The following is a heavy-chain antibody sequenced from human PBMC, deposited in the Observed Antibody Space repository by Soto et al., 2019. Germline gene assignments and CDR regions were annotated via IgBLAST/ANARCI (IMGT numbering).Heavy chain of an antibody. CDR2: IFHSGNT. CDR3: ARYYYGSGSPKAFDY. V-gene: IGHV4-31*03. D-gene: IGHD3-10*01. Sequence: SETLSLTCTVSGGSLTSGGYYWSWIRQHPGKGLEWIGYIFHSGNTYYNPSLKSRTTLSVDTSKSQFSLRLSSVTAADTAVYYGARYYYGSGSPKAFDYWGQGSLVTVS. CDR1: GGSLTSGGYY. J-gene: IGHJ4*02.